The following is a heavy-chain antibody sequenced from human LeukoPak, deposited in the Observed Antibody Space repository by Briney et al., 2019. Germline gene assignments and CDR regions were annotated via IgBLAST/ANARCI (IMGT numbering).Heavy chain of an antibody. CDR1: GGSISSYY. Sequence: SETLSLTCTVSGGSISSYYWSWIRQPPVKGLEWIGYIYYSGSTNYNPSLKSRVTISVDTSKNQFSLKLSSVTAADTAVYYCARGYSSGWYVYWGQGTLVTVSS. CDR3: ARGYSSGWYVY. J-gene: IGHJ4*02. D-gene: IGHD6-19*01. CDR2: IYYSGST. V-gene: IGHV4-59*08.